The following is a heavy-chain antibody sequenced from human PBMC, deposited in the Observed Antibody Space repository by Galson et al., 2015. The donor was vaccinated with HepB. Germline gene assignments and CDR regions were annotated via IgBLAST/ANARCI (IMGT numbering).Heavy chain of an antibody. J-gene: IGHJ4*02. Sequence: SVKVSCKASGYTFTRYYLHWVRQAPGQGLEWMGIINPTDGSTNYAQDFQDRITLTRDTSTSTVYMELSSLTSEDTAVYYCARGDEEFDSWGQGTLVIVSS. D-gene: IGHD1-26*01. CDR3: ARGDEEFDS. CDR1: GYTFTRYY. CDR2: INPTDGST. V-gene: IGHV1-46*01.